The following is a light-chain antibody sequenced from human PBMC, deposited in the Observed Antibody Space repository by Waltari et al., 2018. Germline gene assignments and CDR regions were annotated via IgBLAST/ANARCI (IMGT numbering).Light chain of an antibody. CDR2: DDN. V-gene: IGLV3-21*02. CDR3: QVWDSGSGRPQVI. J-gene: IGLJ2*01. Sequence: SYVLTQPPSVSVAPGQTAIITCGGDNIVSKSVHCYQQRAGQAPVLVVHDDNDRPSGIPERLSGSNSGNTATLTISRVEAGDEADFYCQVWDSGSGRPQVIFGGGTRLTVL. CDR1: NIVSKS.